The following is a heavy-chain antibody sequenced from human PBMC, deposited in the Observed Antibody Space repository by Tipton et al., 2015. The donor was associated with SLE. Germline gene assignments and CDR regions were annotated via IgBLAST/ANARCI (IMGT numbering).Heavy chain of an antibody. J-gene: IGHJ5*02. CDR3: ARAAAGTNWFDP. V-gene: IGHV4-61*09. Sequence: TLSLTCTVSGGYISSGSYYWSWIRQPAGKGLEWIGHIYTSGSTNYNPSLKSRVTISVDTSKNQFSLKLSSVTAADTAVYYCARAAAGTNWFDPWGQGTLVTVSS. CDR2: IYTSGST. CDR1: GGYISSGSYY. D-gene: IGHD6-13*01.